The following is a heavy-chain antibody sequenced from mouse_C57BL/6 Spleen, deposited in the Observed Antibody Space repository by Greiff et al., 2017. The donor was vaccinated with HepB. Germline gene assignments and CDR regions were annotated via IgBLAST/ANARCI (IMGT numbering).Heavy chain of an antibody. Sequence: VQLQQSGPVLVKPGASVKMSCKASGYTFTDYYMNWVKQSHGKSLEWIGVINPYNGGTSYNPKFLGKATITADTSSNTAYLQPSSLTSEDTAVYYGARGQDYFDYWGQGTTLTVSS. D-gene: IGHD6-1*01. CDR3: ARGQDYFDY. J-gene: IGHJ2*01. CDR2: INPYNGGT. CDR1: GYTFTDYY. V-gene: IGHV1-19*01.